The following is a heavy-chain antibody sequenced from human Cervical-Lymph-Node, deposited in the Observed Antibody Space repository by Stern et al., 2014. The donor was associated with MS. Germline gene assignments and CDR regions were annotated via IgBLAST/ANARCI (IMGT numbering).Heavy chain of an antibody. V-gene: IGHV3-23*04. CDR1: GFTFSPYA. Sequence: EVQLAETGEGMVQHGGSLRLPCETSGFTFSPYAMTWVRQAPGKGLELVSGISGSVGSTYYADSVKGRFTISRDNSKNTLFLQMNSLRAEDTAVYYCAKDVCSISDCYSNCLGQGTLVTVFS. CDR3: AKDVCSISDCYSNC. J-gene: IGHJ4*02. CDR2: ISGSVGST. D-gene: IGHD2-2*02.